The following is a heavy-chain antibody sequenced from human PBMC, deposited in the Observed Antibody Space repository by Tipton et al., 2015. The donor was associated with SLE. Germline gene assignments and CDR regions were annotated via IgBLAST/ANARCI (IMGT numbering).Heavy chain of an antibody. CDR1: GGSITSSGFY. D-gene: IGHD5-18*01. CDR3: ARGGHTAMVTFDY. V-gene: IGHV4-39*07. Sequence: GLVKPSETLSLTCTVSGGSITSSGFYWGWFRQPPGKGLEWIGSIDYSGRTYYTPSLKSQVTISVDTSKNQFSLKLSSVTAADTAVYYCARGGHTAMVTFDYWGQGTLVTVSS. CDR2: IDYSGRT. J-gene: IGHJ4*02.